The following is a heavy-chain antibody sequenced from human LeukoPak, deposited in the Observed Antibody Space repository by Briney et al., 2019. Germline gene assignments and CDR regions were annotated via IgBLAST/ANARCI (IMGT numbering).Heavy chain of an antibody. CDR2: IVVGSGNT. D-gene: IGHD2-2*01. V-gene: IGHV1-58*01. Sequence: SVKVSCKASGFTFTSSAVQWVRQARGQRLEWIGWIVVGSGNTNYAQKFQERVTITRDMSTSTAYMELSSLRSEDTAVYYCAADPLGYCSSTSCYGFLDAFDIWGQGTMITVSS. CDR3: AADPLGYCSSTSCYGFLDAFDI. CDR1: GFTFTSSA. J-gene: IGHJ3*02.